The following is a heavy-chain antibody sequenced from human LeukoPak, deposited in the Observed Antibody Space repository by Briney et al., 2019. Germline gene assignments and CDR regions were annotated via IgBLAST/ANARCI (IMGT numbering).Heavy chain of an antibody. D-gene: IGHD6-6*01. Sequence: SETLSLTCTVSGGSISSSSYYWGWIRQPPGKGLEWIGSIYYSGSTYYNLSLKSRVTISVDTSKNQFSLKLSSVTAADTAVYYCAREGPSIAALPDDYWGQGTLVTVSS. J-gene: IGHJ4*02. V-gene: IGHV4-39*02. CDR2: IYYSGST. CDR3: AREGPSIAALPDDY. CDR1: GGSISSSSYY.